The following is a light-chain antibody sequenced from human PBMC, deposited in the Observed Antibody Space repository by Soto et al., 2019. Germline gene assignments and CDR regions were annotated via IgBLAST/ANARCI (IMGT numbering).Light chain of an antibody. CDR3: GTWDGSLSAGV. CDR2: DDN. V-gene: IGLV1-51*01. CDR1: SSNIGNNY. Sequence: QSVLTQPPSVSAAPGQKVTISCSGSSSNIGNNYVSWYQQLPGTAPKLLIHDDNERPSGIPDRFSGSKSGTSATLGITGLQTGDEADYYCGTWDGSLSAGVFGGGTQLTVL. J-gene: IGLJ3*02.